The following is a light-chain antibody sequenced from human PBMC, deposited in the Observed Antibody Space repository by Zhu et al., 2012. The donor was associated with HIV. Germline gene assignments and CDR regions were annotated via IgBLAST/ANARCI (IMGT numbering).Light chain of an antibody. CDR3: QQYDGSPLT. J-gene: IGKJ4*01. CDR1: QSVSSSY. V-gene: IGKV3-20*01. CDR2: GAS. Sequence: IVLTQSPATLSLSPGERATLSCRASQSVSSSYFAWYQHKPGQAPRLLIYGASTRATGIPDRFSGSGSGTDFTLTISRLEPEDFAVYYCQQYDGSPLTFGGTDQGG.